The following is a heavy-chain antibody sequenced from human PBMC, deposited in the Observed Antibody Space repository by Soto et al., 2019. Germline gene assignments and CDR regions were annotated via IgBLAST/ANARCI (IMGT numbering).Heavy chain of an antibody. J-gene: IGHJ4*02. CDR1: GFTFSSYA. CDR2: ISGSGGST. CDR3: EKGPRPGLSGWWIDY. Sequence: GGSLRLSCAASGFTFSSYAMSWVRQAPGKGLEWVSAISGSGGSTYYADSVKGRFTISRDNSKNTLYLQMNSLRAEDTAVYYCEKGPRPGLSGWWIDYWGQGTLVPVSS. V-gene: IGHV3-23*01. D-gene: IGHD6-19*01.